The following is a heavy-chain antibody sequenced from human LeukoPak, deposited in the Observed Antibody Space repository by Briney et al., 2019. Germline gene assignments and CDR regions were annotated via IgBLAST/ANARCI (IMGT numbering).Heavy chain of an antibody. CDR1: GFTVSSNY. V-gene: IGHV3-66*01. CDR2: IYSGGST. CDR3: WVPATAGEADY. J-gene: IGHJ4*02. Sequence: GGSLRLSCAASGFTVSSNYMSWVRQAPGKGLEWVSVIYSGGSTYYADSVEGRFTISRDNAKNTLYLQMNSLRAEDTAAYYCWVPATAGEADYWGQGTLVTVSS. D-gene: IGHD2-2*01.